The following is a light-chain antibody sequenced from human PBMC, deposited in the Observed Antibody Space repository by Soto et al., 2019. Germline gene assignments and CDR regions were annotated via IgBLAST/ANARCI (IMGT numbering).Light chain of an antibody. J-gene: IGKJ5*01. Sequence: ILCIHSPATLALSAGERATLSCRGSPSVDNYLAWYQQKPGQAPRLLIYGAFNRATGIPARFSGSGSGTDFTLTINSLEPEDFAVYYCQQRTICPPVTFGQGTRPENK. CDR2: GAF. CDR3: QQRTICPPVT. V-gene: IGKV3-11*01. CDR1: PSVDNY.